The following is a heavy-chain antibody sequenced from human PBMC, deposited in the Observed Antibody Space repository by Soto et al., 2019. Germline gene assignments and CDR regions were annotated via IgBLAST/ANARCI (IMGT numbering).Heavy chain of an antibody. V-gene: IGHV1-69*13. Sequence: SGKVCCKASGGTFSSYAISWVRQAPGQGLEWMGGIIPIFGTANYAQKFQGRVTITADESTSTAYMELSSLRSEDTAVYYCARDMGHYDYVWGSYRYFPLDYWGQGTLVTVSS. CDR1: GGTFSSYA. CDR2: IIPIFGTA. J-gene: IGHJ4*02. D-gene: IGHD3-16*02. CDR3: ARDMGHYDYVWGSYRYFPLDY.